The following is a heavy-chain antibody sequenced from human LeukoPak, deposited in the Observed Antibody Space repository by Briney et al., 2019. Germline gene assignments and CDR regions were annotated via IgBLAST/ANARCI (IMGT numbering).Heavy chain of an antibody. V-gene: IGHV4-59*01. CDR1: GGSISSYY. D-gene: IGHD6-19*01. CDR2: IYYRGST. Sequence: PSETLSLTCTVSGGSISSYYWSWIRQPPGKGLEWIGYIYYRGSTNYNPSLKSRVTISVDTSKNQFSLKLSSVTAADTAVYYCARTAGYSSGWYGAIDYWGQGTLVTVSS. CDR3: ARTAGYSSGWYGAIDY. J-gene: IGHJ4*02.